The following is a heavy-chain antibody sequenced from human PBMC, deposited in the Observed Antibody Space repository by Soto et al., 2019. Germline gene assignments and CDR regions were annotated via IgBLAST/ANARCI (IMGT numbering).Heavy chain of an antibody. J-gene: IGHJ4*02. CDR2: IKADGSER. CDR3: VREGERYKRGCRKCEAYDY. Sequence: GGAVGLSCLASGVTFTDYLISWVRQAPGKGLEWVANIKADGSERYYVDSLKGRLPITRDSDKNSTALQMNSLRVTDTGVYYCVREGERYKRGCRKCEAYDYWGRGTLVTVSS. V-gene: IGHV3-7*01. D-gene: IGHD2-21*01. CDR1: GVTFTDYL.